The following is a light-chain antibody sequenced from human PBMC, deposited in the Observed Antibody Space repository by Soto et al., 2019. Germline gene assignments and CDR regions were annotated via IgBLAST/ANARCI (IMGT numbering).Light chain of an antibody. CDR1: QGISSA. V-gene: IGKV1-13*02. Sequence: AIQLTQSPSSLSASVGDRVTITCRASQGISSALAWYQQKPGKAPKLLIYDASSLESGVPSRFSGSGSGTDLSLTISSLQPEDFATYYCQQFNSQLTFGGGTKVEIK. J-gene: IGKJ4*01. CDR2: DAS. CDR3: QQFNSQLT.